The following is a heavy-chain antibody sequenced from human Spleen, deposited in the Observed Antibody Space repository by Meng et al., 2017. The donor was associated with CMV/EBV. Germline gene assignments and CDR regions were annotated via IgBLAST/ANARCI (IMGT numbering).Heavy chain of an antibody. V-gene: IGHV1-69*02. Sequence: CKASGGTFSSYTISWVRQAPGQGLEWMGRIIPILGIANYAQKFQGRVTITADKSTSTAYMELSSLRSEDTAVYYCAASVVVNAPVDYWGQGTLVTVSS. J-gene: IGHJ4*02. CDR3: AASVVVNAPVDY. D-gene: IGHD2-21*01. CDR2: IIPILGIA. CDR1: GGTFSSYT.